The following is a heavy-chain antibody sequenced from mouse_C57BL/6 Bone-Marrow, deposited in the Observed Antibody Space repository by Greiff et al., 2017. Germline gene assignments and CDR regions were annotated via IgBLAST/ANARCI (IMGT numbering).Heavy chain of an antibody. CDR1: GYTFTSYW. J-gene: IGHJ3*01. V-gene: IGHV1-52*01. CDR3: ARRDSSGYWFAY. CDR2: IDPSDSET. Sequence: QVQLQQPGAELVRPGSSVKLSCKASGYTFTSYWMHWVKQRPIQGLEWIGNIDPSDSETHYNHKFKDKATLTVDKSSSTAYMQLSSLTSEDSAVYYCARRDSSGYWFAYWGQGTLVTVSA. D-gene: IGHD3-2*02.